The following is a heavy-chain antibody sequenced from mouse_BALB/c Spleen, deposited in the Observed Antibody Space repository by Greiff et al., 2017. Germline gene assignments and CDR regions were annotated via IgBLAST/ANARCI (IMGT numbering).Heavy chain of an antibody. CDR2: ISSGGSYT. J-gene: IGHJ2*01. V-gene: IGHV5-6-4*01. Sequence: EVQLVESGGGLVKPGGSLKLSCAASGFTFSSYTMSWVRQTPEKRLEWVATISSGGSYTYYPDSVKGRFTISRDNAKNTLYLQMSSLKSEDTAMYYCTREGGGRGDWGQGTTLTVSA. CDR1: GFTFSSYT. CDR3: TREGGGRGD.